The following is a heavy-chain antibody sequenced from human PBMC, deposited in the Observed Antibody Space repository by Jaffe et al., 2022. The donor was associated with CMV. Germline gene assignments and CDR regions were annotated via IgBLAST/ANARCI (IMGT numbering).Heavy chain of an antibody. J-gene: IGHJ5*02. Sequence: EVQLVESGGGLVQPGGSLRLSCAASGFTFSSYEMNWVRQAPGKGLEWVSYISSSGSTIYYADSVKGRFTISRDNAKNSLYLQMNSLRAEDTAVYYCARGLTWSGRWYNWFDPWGQGTLVTVSS. D-gene: IGHD3-3*01. V-gene: IGHV3-48*03. CDR2: ISSSGSTI. CDR1: GFTFSSYE. CDR3: ARGLTWSGRWYNWFDP.